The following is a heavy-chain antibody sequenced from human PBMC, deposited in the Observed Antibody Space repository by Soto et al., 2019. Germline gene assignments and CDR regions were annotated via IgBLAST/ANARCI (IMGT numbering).Heavy chain of an antibody. CDR2: ISGSGGST. CDR1: GFTFSSYA. D-gene: IGHD2-2*01. V-gene: IGHV3-23*01. Sequence: GGSLRLSCAASGFTFSSYAMSWVRQAPGKGLEWVSAISGSGGSTYYADSVKGRFTISRDNSKNTLYLQMNSLRAEDTAVYYCARAKGRGSVVVPAHSYGYVWDYWGQGTLVTVSS. CDR3: ARAKGRGSVVVPAHSYGYVWDY. J-gene: IGHJ4*02.